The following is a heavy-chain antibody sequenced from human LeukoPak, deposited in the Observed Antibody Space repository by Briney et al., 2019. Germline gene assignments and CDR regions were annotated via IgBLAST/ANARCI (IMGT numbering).Heavy chain of an antibody. J-gene: IGHJ6*03. CDR3: ARDPSFYYYYYMDV. Sequence: SETLSLTCAVYGGSFSGYYWSWIRQPPGKGLEWIGEINHSGSTNYNPSLKSRVTISLDTSKNQFSLELSSMTAADTAVYYCARDPSFYYYYYMDVWGKGTTVTVSS. D-gene: IGHD1-7*01. CDR1: GGSFSGYY. V-gene: IGHV4-34*01. CDR2: INHSGST.